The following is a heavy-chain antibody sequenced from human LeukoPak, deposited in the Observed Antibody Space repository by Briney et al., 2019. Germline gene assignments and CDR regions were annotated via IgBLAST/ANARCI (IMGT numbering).Heavy chain of an antibody. CDR2: ISGYGGNA. D-gene: IGHD3-3*01. Sequence: GASVKVSCKASGYTFINHYISWVRQAPGQGLEWMGWISGYGGNANYAQKFQGRLTMTTDTSTSTAYMELRSLRSDDTAVYYCARDQDVTIFGVVPGYWGQGTLVTVSS. CDR1: GYTFINHY. J-gene: IGHJ4*02. V-gene: IGHV1-18*01. CDR3: ARDQDVTIFGVVPGY.